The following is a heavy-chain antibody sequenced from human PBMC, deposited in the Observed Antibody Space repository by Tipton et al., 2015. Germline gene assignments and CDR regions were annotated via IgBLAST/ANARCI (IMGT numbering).Heavy chain of an antibody. CDR3: ARDLEHGMDV. CDR1: GGSISNSNYY. V-gene: IGHV4-61*01. Sequence: TLSLTCTVSGGSISNSNYYWGWIRQSPGKGLEWIGYISYSGSTHYNPSLKRRVTISLDTSKNQFSLTLNSVTAADTAVYYCARDLEHGMDVWGQGTTVTVSS. D-gene: IGHD5-24*01. CDR2: ISYSGST. J-gene: IGHJ6*02.